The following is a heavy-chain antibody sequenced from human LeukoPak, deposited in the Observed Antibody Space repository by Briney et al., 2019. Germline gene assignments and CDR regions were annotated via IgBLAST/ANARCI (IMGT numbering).Heavy chain of an antibody. CDR1: GFTFSSHG. D-gene: IGHD3-10*01. Sequence: GRTLRLSCAASGFTFSSHGMSWVRQAPGKGLEWVSTISGSGDNTYYADSVKGRFTISRDNSKNTLYLQMNSLRAEDTAVYYCARVTYGSGTYGAFDYWGQGTLVTVSS. V-gene: IGHV3-23*01. CDR3: ARVTYGSGTYGAFDY. CDR2: ISGSGDNT. J-gene: IGHJ4*02.